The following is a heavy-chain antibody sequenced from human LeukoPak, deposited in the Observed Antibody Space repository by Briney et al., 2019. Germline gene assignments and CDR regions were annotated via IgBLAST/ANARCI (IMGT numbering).Heavy chain of an antibody. CDR2: INPNSGGT. CDR1: GCTFTGYY. CDR3: AGETETGYYDSSGYYTKAYVYFFDY. V-gene: IGHV1-2*02. J-gene: IGHJ4*02. D-gene: IGHD3-22*01. Sequence: ASVKVSCKASGCTFTGYYMHWVRQAPGQGLEWMGWINPNSGGTNYAQTFQGRVTMTRDTSISTAYMELSRLRSDDTAVYYCAGETETGYYDSSGYYTKAYVYFFDYWGQGTLVTVSS.